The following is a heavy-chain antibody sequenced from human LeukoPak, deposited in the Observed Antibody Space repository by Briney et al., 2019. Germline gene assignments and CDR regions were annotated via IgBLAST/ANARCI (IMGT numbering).Heavy chain of an antibody. V-gene: IGHV3-7*01. J-gene: IGHJ6*02. D-gene: IGHD3-10*01. CDR3: ARSYYGSGTSYGMDV. CDR1: GFTFSRRW. Sequence: GGSLRLSCAVSGFTFSRRWMSWVRQAPGKGLEWLANIKQDGSEKYYVDSVEGRFTISRDNAKNSLYLQMNSLRAEDTAVYYCARSYYGSGTSYGMDVWGQGTTVTVSS. CDR2: IKQDGSEK.